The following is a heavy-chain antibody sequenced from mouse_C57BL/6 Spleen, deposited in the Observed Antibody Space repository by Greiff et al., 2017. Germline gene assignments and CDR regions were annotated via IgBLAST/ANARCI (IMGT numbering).Heavy chain of an antibody. Sequence: QVQLQQSGPELVKPGASVKISCKASGYAFSSSWMNWVKQRPGKGLEWIGRIYPGDGDTNYNGKFKGKATLTADKSSSTAYMRLSSLTSEDSAVYFCARTITTVVATGAMDYWGQGTSVTVSS. CDR2: IYPGDGDT. J-gene: IGHJ4*01. CDR1: GYAFSSSW. V-gene: IGHV1-82*01. CDR3: ARTITTVVATGAMDY. D-gene: IGHD1-1*01.